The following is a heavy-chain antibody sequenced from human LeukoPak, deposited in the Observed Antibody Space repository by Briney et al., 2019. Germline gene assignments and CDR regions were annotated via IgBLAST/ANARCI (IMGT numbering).Heavy chain of an antibody. CDR1: GFTFSSYA. D-gene: IGHD1-26*01. V-gene: IGHV3-30*04. CDR2: ISYDGSNK. Sequence: GGSLRLSCAASGFTFSSYALHWVRQAPGKGLEWVAVISYDGSNKYYTYSVKGRFSISRDNSKNTLYLQMNSLRAEDTAVYYCARDRQYWEPLDYWGQGTLVTVSS. CDR3: ARDRQYWEPLDY. J-gene: IGHJ4*02.